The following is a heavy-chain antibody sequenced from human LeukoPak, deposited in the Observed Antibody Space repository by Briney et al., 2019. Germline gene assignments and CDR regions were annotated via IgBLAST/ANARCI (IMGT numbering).Heavy chain of an antibody. CDR2: IYYSGST. CDR1: GGSISSYY. J-gene: IGHJ6*03. D-gene: IGHD5-12*01. Sequence: SETLSLTCTVSGGSISSYYWSWIRQPPGKGLEWIGYIYYSGSTNYNPSLKGRVTISVDTSKNQVSLKLRSVTAADTAVYYCARTTEGYAGGPGYSYYYYMDVWGKGTTVTIS. CDR3: ARTTEGYAGGPGYSYYYYMDV. V-gene: IGHV4-59*01.